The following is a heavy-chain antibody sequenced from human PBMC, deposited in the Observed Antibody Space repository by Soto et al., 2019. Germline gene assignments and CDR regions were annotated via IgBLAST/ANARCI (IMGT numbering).Heavy chain of an antibody. J-gene: IGHJ3*02. CDR1: GFTFSSYA. CDR2: ISGSGGST. V-gene: IGHV3-23*01. Sequence: EVQLLESGGGLVQPGGSLRLSCAASGFTFSSYAMSWVRQAPGKGLEWVSAISGSGGSTYYADSVKGRFTISRDNSKNTLYLQMNSLRAEDTAVYYCARSLGGLLWFGEWRDAFDIWGQGTMVTVSS. D-gene: IGHD3-10*01. CDR3: ARSLGGLLWFGEWRDAFDI.